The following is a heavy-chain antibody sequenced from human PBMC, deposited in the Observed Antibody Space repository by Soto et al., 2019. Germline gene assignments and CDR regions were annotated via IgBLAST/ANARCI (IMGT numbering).Heavy chain of an antibody. CDR1: GFTFSSYA. CDR2: ISGSGGST. V-gene: IGHV3-23*01. Sequence: EVQLLESGGGLVQPGGSLRLSCAASGFTFSSYAMSWVRQAPGKGLEWVSAISGSGGSTNYADSVKGRFTISRDNSKNTLYLQMNSLRAEDTAVYYCAKSLSSAWTRPYFEYWGQGTLVTVSS. CDR3: AKSLSSAWTRPYFEY. D-gene: IGHD6-19*01. J-gene: IGHJ4*02.